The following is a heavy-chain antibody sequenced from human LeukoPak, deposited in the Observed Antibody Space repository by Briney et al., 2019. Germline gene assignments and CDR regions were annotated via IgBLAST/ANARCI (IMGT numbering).Heavy chain of an antibody. CDR1: GGSISTYY. V-gene: IGHV4-59*01. Sequence: PSETLSLTCTVSGGSISTYYWSWIRQPPGKGLEWIGYIYYRGSANYDPSLKSRLTISVDTSKNQLSLKLTSVTAADTAMYYCARAGDYYSSGSYLGYWGQGTLVTVSS. D-gene: IGHD3-10*01. CDR3: ARAGDYYSSGSYLGY. CDR2: IYYRGSA. J-gene: IGHJ4*02.